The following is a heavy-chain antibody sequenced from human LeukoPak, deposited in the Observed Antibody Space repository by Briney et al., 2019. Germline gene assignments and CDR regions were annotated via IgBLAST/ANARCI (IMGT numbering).Heavy chain of an antibody. CDR2: FYPEVGVI. Sequence: ASVKVSCKVSVYTLTELSMDWVRQAPGKGLEWRGGFYPEVGVIIYVQKFQGRVTMTEDTSTDTAYMELSSLRSEDTGVYYCATSQLPRNFDHWGQGTLVTVSS. CDR3: ATSQLPRNFDH. V-gene: IGHV1-24*01. CDR1: VYTLTELS. D-gene: IGHD2-2*01. J-gene: IGHJ4*02.